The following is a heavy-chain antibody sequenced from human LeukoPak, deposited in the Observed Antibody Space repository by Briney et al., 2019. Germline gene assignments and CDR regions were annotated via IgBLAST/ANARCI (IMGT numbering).Heavy chain of an antibody. CDR3: ARENPYYDSSGYSQYYFDY. CDR1: GYTFTSYG. V-gene: IGHV1-18*01. J-gene: IGHJ4*02. CDR2: ISGYNGNT. D-gene: IGHD3-22*01. Sequence: ASVKVSCKASGYTFTSYGISWVRQAPGQGLEWMGWISGYNGNTNYAQKVQGRVTMTTDTSTSTAYMELRSLRSDDTAVYYCARENPYYDSSGYSQYYFDYWGQVTLVTVSS.